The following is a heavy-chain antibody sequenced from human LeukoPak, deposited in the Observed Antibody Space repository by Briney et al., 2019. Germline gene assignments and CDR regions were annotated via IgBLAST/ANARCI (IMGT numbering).Heavy chain of an antibody. D-gene: IGHD3-22*01. CDR2: INPNSGGT. CDR1: GYTFTGYY. CDR3: TRDVADDYYDSSGYYGLALDY. V-gene: IGHV1-2*02. Sequence: GASVKVSCKASGYTFTGYYMHWVRQAPGQGLEWMGWINPNSGGTNYAQKFQGRVTMTRDTSISTAYMELSRLRSDDTAVYYCTRDVADDYYDSSGYYGLALDYWGQGTLVTVSS. J-gene: IGHJ4*02.